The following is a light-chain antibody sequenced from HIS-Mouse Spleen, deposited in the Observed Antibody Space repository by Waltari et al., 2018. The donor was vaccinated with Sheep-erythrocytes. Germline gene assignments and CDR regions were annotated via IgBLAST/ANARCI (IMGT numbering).Light chain of an antibody. CDR2: DVS. V-gene: IGLV2-11*01. CDR3: CSYAGSYNHV. J-gene: IGLJ1*01. CDR1: SSYVGGYNY. Sequence: QSALTQPRSVSGSPGQSVTISCTGTSSYVGGYNYVSWYQQHPGKAPNLMLYDVSKRPSGVPDRFSGSKSGNTASLTISGLQAEDEADYYCCSYAGSYNHVFATGTKVTVL.